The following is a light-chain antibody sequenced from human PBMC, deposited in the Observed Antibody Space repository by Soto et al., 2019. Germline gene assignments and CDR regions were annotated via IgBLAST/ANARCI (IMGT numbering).Light chain of an antibody. V-gene: IGKV1-6*01. J-gene: IGKJ4*01. CDR3: LQDYSYPLT. Sequence: AVQLTQSPSSLSAAIGDRVAITCLASQAIRDDLGWYQQKPGKAPKLLIYATSSLQSGVPSRFSGSGSGTDFTLTISSLQPEDVATYYCLQDYSYPLTFGGGTKVDIK. CDR1: QAIRDD. CDR2: ATS.